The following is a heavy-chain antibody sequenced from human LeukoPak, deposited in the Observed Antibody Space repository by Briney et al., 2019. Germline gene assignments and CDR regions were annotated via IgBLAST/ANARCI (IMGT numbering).Heavy chain of an antibody. D-gene: IGHD6-13*01. Sequence: GGSLRLSCAASGFTFSSYAMSWVRQAPGKGLEWVSGISGSGGSTYYADSVKGRFTISRDNSRNTLYLQMNSPRAEDTAVYYCAIPPGYSSGWYEVNYWGQGTLVTVSS. V-gene: IGHV3-23*01. CDR3: AIPPGYSSGWYEVNY. CDR1: GFTFSSYA. J-gene: IGHJ4*02. CDR2: ISGSGGST.